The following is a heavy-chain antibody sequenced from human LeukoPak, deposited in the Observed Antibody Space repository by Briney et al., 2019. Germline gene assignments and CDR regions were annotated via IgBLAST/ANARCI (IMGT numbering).Heavy chain of an antibody. CDR3: ARGFLEWLPEDY. V-gene: IGHV1-18*01. Sequence: ASVKVSCKASGYTFTSYGISWVRQAPGQGLEWMGWISAYNGNTNYAQKFQGRVTMTRDTSISTAYMELSRLRSDDTAVYYCARGFLEWLPEDYWGQGTLVTVSS. CDR2: ISAYNGNT. J-gene: IGHJ4*02. CDR1: GYTFTSYG. D-gene: IGHD3-3*01.